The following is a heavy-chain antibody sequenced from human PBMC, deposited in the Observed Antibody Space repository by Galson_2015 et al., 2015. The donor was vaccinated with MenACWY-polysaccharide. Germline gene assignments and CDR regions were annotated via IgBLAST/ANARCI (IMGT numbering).Heavy chain of an antibody. D-gene: IGHD2-2*01. V-gene: IGHV3-30*04. CDR2: ISYDGSNK. CDR3: AREYCSRTSCFGMDG. CDR1: GLAFSTYA. J-gene: IGHJ6*02. Sequence: SLRLSCAASGLAFSTYAMHWVRQAPGKGLEWVTVISYDGSNKYYADSVKGRFTISRDSSQNSFYLQMSSLRVDDTAVYYCAREYCSRTSCFGMDGWGQGTSVTVSS.